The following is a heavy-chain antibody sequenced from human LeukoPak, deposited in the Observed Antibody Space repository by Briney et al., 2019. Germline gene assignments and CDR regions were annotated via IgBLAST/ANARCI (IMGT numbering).Heavy chain of an antibody. J-gene: IGHJ4*02. CDR1: GYTLSTYA. Sequence: ASVKVSCKASGYTLSTYAIHWVRQAPGQRLEWMGWVNTGNGDTKYSQKFQGRVTITRATSASTAYMELSSLRSEDTAVYYCARVGYSGYDSRPVFNYWGQGTLVTVSS. D-gene: IGHD5-12*01. V-gene: IGHV1-3*04. CDR2: VNTGNGDT. CDR3: ARVGYSGYDSRPVFNY.